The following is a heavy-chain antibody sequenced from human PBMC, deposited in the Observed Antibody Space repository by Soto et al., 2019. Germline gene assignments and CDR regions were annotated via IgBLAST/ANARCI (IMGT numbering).Heavy chain of an antibody. V-gene: IGHV4-31*03. Sequence: SETLSLTCTVSGGSISSGGYYWSWIRQHPGKGLEWTGYIYYSGSTYYNPSLKSRVTISVDTSKNQFSLKLSSVTAADPAVYYCARARGSTYYGMDVWGQVTTVTVSS. J-gene: IGHJ6*02. CDR2: IYYSGST. CDR3: ARARGSTYYGMDV. D-gene: IGHD3-10*01. CDR1: GGSISSGGYY.